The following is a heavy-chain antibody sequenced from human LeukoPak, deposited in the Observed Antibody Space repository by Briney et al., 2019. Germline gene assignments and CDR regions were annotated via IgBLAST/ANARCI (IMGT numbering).Heavy chain of an antibody. D-gene: IGHD3-10*01. Sequence: SETLSLTCDVHGEFFSGFYWSWIRQSPGKGLEWIGDINHSGTTKNNPSLKSRVTLLIDTSKNHFSLKVNSVTAADTAVYYCARLPLGAFGEVLNFDLWGQGTVVTVSS. V-gene: IGHV4-34*01. CDR3: ARLPLGAFGEVLNFDL. CDR1: GEFFSGFY. CDR2: INHSGTT. J-gene: IGHJ4*02.